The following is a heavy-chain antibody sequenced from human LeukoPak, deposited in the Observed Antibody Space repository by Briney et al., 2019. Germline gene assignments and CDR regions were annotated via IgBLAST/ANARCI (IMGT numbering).Heavy chain of an antibody. CDR2: MNPNSGNT. V-gene: IGHV1-8*03. D-gene: IGHD6-6*01. CDR3: ATRLVSRYSSSFGDY. CDR1: GYTFTSYD. Sequence: ASVKVSCKASGYTFTSYDINWVRQATGQGLEWMGWMNPNSGNTGYAQKFQGRVTITRNTSISTAYMELSSLRSEDTAVNYCATRLVSRYSSSFGDYWGQGTLVTVSS. J-gene: IGHJ4*02.